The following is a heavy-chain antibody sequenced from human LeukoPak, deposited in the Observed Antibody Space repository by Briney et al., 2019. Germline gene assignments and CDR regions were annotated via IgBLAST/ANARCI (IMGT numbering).Heavy chain of an antibody. Sequence: GGSLRLSCAASGFIFSSYGMHWVRQAPGKGLEWVATISYDGTNKYYADSVKGRFTISRDNSKNTLYLQMNSLRAEDTAVYYCAKDSSAYYGGWLDPWGQGTLVTVSS. CDR3: AKDSSAYYGGWLDP. D-gene: IGHD3-22*01. V-gene: IGHV3-30*18. J-gene: IGHJ5*02. CDR1: GFIFSSYG. CDR2: ISYDGTNK.